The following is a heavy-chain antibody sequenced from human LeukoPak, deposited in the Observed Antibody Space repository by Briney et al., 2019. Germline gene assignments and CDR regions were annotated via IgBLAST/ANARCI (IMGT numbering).Heavy chain of an antibody. D-gene: IGHD4-17*01. CDR3: VNSRMTTVTAFDY. Sequence: QPGGSLRLSCAASGFTFSSYSMKWVRQAPGKGLEYVSTISSNGGDTYYADSVKGRFTISRDNSKNTLYLQMSSLRAEDTAVYYCVNSRMTTVTAFDYWGQGTLVTVSS. V-gene: IGHV3-64D*06. CDR2: ISSNGGDT. CDR1: GFTFSSYS. J-gene: IGHJ4*02.